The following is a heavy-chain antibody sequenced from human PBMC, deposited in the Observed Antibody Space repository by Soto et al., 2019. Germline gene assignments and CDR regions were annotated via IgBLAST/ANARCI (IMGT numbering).Heavy chain of an antibody. J-gene: IGHJ4*02. CDR1: RDTFDSYA. CDR2: IIPILGKT. D-gene: IGHD5-18*01. CDR3: AAGGRDGYIR. V-gene: IGHV1-69*01. Sequence: QGQLLQSGAEVRKPGSSVKVSCKTSRDTFDSYAITWVRPAPGQGLEWMGGIIPILGKTKYAQKFQGRVTMTADESTNTAHMELSSLRFEDRAMYYCAAGGRDGYIRWGQGTQGTVSS.